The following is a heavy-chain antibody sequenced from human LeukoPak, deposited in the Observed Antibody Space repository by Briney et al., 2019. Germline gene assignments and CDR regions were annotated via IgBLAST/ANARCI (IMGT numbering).Heavy chain of an antibody. Sequence: GGSLRLSCAASGFTFSSYAMSWVRQAPGKGLEWVSAISGSGGSTYYADSVKGRFTISRDNSKNTLYLQMNSLRAEDTAVYYCGRRSWYTLVGNWFDPWGQGTLVTVSS. CDR3: GRRSWYTLVGNWFDP. V-gene: IGHV3-23*01. J-gene: IGHJ5*02. D-gene: IGHD6-13*01. CDR1: GFTFSSYA. CDR2: ISGSGGST.